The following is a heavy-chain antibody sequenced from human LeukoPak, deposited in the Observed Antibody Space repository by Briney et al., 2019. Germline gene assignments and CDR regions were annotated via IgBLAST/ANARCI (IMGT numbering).Heavy chain of an antibody. CDR1: GFTFSDFY. CDR3: AKEVFTGSGAGFDI. CDR2: ISYTLGDI. D-gene: IGHD6-19*01. Sequence: PGGSLRLSCEASGFTFSDFYMTWIRQAPGKGLEWVSHISYTLGDIHYADSVKGRFTISRDNAKKSLYLQMSSLRPEDTAVYYCAKEVFTGSGAGFDIWGQGTMVTVSS. J-gene: IGHJ3*02. V-gene: IGHV3-11*04.